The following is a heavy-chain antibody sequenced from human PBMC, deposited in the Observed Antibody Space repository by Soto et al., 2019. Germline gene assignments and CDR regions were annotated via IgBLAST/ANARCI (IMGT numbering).Heavy chain of an antibody. CDR2: IKSKTDGGTP. J-gene: IGHJ4*02. Sequence: GGSLILSCAVSGIPFTKALMSWVRQAPGKGLEWVGRIKSKTDGGTPDYAAPVKGRFTISRDDSKNTPFLQMNSLKTEDTAVYYCSTEAYSSNDIWYRASLWGQGTLVTVSS. D-gene: IGHD2-8*01. CDR1: GIPFTKAL. CDR3: STEAYSSNDIWYRASL. V-gene: IGHV3-15*01.